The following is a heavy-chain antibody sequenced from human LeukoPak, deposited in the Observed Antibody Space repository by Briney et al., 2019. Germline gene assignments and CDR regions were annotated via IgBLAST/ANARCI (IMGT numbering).Heavy chain of an antibody. CDR1: GFTFSVHY. J-gene: IGHJ6*02. CDR3: ARCSGYGMDV. CDR2: IRNKVNSYTT. D-gene: IGHD3-10*02. Sequence: GGSLRLSCAASGFTFSVHYMDWVRQAPEKGLEWVGRIRNKVNSYTTEYAASVKGRFTISRDDSKNSLYLQMNSLRGEDTSIYYCARCSGYGMDVWGQGTTVTVSS. V-gene: IGHV3-72*01.